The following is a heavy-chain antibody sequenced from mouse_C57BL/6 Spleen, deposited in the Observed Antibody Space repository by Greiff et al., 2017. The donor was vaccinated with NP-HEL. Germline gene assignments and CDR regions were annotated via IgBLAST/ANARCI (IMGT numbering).Heavy chain of an antibody. D-gene: IGHD2-4*01. CDR3: ARHRYDYDRGFYYAMDY. CDR1: GYTFTEYT. CDR2: FYPGSGSI. V-gene: IGHV1-62-2*01. Sequence: QVQLQQSGAELVKPGASVKLSCKASGYTFTEYTIHWVKQRSGQGLEWIGWFYPGSGSIKYNEKFKDKATLTADKSSSTVYMELSRLTSEDSAVYFCARHRYDYDRGFYYAMDYWGQGTSVTVSS. J-gene: IGHJ4*01.